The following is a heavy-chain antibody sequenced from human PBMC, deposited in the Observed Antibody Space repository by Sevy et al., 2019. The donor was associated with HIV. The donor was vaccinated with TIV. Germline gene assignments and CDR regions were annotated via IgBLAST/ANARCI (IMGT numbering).Heavy chain of an antibody. V-gene: IGHV1-69*13. Sequence: ASVKVSCKASGGTFSSYAISWVRQAPGQGLEWMGGIIPIFGTANYAQKFQGRVTITADESTSTAYMELSSLRSEDMAVYYCARDTDYDILTGYSYGMDVWGQGTTVTVSS. D-gene: IGHD3-9*01. CDR2: IIPIFGTA. CDR1: GGTFSSYA. J-gene: IGHJ6*02. CDR3: ARDTDYDILTGYSYGMDV.